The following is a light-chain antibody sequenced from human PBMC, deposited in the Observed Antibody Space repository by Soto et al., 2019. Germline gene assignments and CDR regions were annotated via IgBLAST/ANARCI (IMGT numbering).Light chain of an antibody. CDR3: QQYNNGPPWT. Sequence: ELVMNQSPATLSVSPGERATLSCRASQTVSRNLAWYQQRPGQAPRLLIYDISNRATGVPARFSGSGSETEFTLTIRSLQSEDFAVYYCQQYNNGPPWTFGQGTKVDI. J-gene: IGKJ1*01. CDR2: DIS. CDR1: QTVSRN. V-gene: IGKV3-15*01.